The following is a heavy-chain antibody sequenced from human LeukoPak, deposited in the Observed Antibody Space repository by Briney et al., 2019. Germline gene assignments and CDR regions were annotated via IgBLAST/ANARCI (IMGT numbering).Heavy chain of an antibody. D-gene: IGHD1-26*01. Sequence: PGGSLRLSCAASGFTFSSFGMNWVRQAPGKGLEWVSRIKSDGTITQYADSVKGRFIISRDNAKNTLFLQMDSLRAEDTAVYYCTRAYGGSYFDFWGQGTLVTVSS. V-gene: IGHV3-74*01. CDR3: TRAYGGSYFDF. CDR2: IKSDGTIT. J-gene: IGHJ4*02. CDR1: GFTFSSFG.